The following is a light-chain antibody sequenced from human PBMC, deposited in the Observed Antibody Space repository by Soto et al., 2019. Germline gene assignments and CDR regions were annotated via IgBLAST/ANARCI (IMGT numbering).Light chain of an antibody. CDR2: EAS. CDR3: CSYAGSSAFHVL. CDR1: SSDVGSYNL. J-gene: IGLJ2*01. V-gene: IGLV2-23*02. Sequence: QSALTQPASVSGSPGQSITISCTGTSSDVGSYNLVSWYQHHPDKAPKLIIYEASKRPSGVSNRFSGSKSGNTASLTISGLQAEDEADYYCCSYAGSSAFHVLFGGGTKVTVL.